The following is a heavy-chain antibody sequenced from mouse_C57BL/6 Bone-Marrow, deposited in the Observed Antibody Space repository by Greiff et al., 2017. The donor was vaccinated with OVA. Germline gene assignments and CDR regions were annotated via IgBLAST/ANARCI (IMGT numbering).Heavy chain of an antibody. CDR1: GYTFTSYG. Sequence: VKLQESGAELARPGASVKLSCKASGYTFTSYGISWVKQRTGQGLEWIGEIYPRSGNTYYNEKFKGKATLTADKSSSTAYMELRSLTSEDSAVYFCARDITTVVAVYWYFDVWGTGTTVTVSS. CDR3: ARDITTVVAVYWYFDV. V-gene: IGHV1-81*01. J-gene: IGHJ1*03. CDR2: IYPRSGNT. D-gene: IGHD1-1*01.